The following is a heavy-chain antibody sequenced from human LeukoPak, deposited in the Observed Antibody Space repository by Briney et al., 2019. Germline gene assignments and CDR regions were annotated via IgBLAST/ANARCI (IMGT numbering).Heavy chain of an antibody. V-gene: IGHV6-1*01. Sequence: SQTLSLTCAISGDSVSSNSAAWKWIRQSPSRGLEWLGRTYYRSKWYNDYAVSVKSRITINPDTSKNQFSLQLNSVTPADTAVYFCARDRSSGYVFGNYYYYMDVWGKGTTVTVSS. CDR2: TYYRSKWYN. CDR1: GDSVSSNSAA. J-gene: IGHJ6*03. D-gene: IGHD5-12*01. CDR3: ARDRSSGYVFGNYYYYMDV.